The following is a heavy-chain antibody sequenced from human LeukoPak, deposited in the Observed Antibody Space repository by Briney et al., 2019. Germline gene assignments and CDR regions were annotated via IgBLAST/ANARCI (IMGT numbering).Heavy chain of an antibody. V-gene: IGHV3-30*04. CDR1: GFAFISYS. CDR2: ISYDGSNK. J-gene: IGHJ4*02. Sequence: GGSLRLSCAASGFAFISYSMHWVRQAPGKGLKWVAVISYDGSNKYYADSVRGRLTISRDNSKNTLYLQMNSLRAEDTAVYYCARPYYYDSSGYYLDFWGQGTLVTVSS. D-gene: IGHD3-22*01. CDR3: ARPYYYDSSGYYLDF.